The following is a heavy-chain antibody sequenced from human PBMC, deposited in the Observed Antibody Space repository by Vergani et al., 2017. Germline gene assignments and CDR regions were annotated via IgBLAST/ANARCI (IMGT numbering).Heavy chain of an antibody. V-gene: IGHV3-23*01. Sequence: EVQLLESGGNLIQPGGSLRLSCGASGFTFSSYAMTWVRLAPGKGLQWVSAISGSGGNTFYTDSVKGRFTISRDNSKDTLYLQMNSLRVEDTAVYYCARDPLDENWNDLRVRRGFDFWGQGTQVRVSS. CDR2: ISGSGGNT. CDR3: ARDPLDENWNDLRVRRGFDF. CDR1: GFTFSSYA. J-gene: IGHJ4*02. D-gene: IGHD1-1*01.